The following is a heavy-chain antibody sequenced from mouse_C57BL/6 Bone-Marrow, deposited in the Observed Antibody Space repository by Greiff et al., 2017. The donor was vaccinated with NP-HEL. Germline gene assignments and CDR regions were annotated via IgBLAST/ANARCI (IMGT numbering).Heavy chain of an antibody. CDR1: GYTFTSYG. V-gene: IGHV1-81*01. CDR3: ARGGGYYGSFAY. D-gene: IGHD1-1*01. CDR2: IYPRSGNT. J-gene: IGHJ3*01. Sequence: QVQLQQSGAELARPGASVKLSCKASGYTFTSYGISWVKQRTGQGLEWIGEIYPRSGNTYYNEKVKGKATLTADKSSSTAYMELRSLTSEDSAVYFCARGGGYYGSFAYWGQGTLVTVSA.